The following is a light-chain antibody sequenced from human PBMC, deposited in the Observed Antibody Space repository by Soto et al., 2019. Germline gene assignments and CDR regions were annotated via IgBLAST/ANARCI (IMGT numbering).Light chain of an antibody. J-gene: IGLJ1*01. V-gene: IGLV2-8*01. CDR3: SSYAGSNREV. Sequence: QSVLTQPPSASGSPGQSVPISCTGTSRDVGGYNYVSWYQQHPGKAPKLMIYEVSKRPSGVPDRFSGSKSGNTASLTVSGLQAEDEADYYCSSYAGSNREVFGTGTKVTVL. CDR1: SRDVGGYNY. CDR2: EVS.